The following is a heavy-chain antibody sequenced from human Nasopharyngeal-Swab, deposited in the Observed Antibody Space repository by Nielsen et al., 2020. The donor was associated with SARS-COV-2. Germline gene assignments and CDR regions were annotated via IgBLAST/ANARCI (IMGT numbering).Heavy chain of an antibody. D-gene: IGHD6-19*01. CDR3: ASQGGCSGWYSSAFCYYMDV. Sequence: GGSLRLSCAASGFTFSSYAMHWVRQAPGKGLEWVAVISYDGSNKYYADSVKGRFTISRDNSKNMLYLQMNSLRAEDTAVYYCASQGGCSGWYSSAFCYYMDVWGKGTTVTVSS. V-gene: IGHV3-30*04. CDR2: ISYDGSNK. CDR1: GFTFSSYA. J-gene: IGHJ6*03.